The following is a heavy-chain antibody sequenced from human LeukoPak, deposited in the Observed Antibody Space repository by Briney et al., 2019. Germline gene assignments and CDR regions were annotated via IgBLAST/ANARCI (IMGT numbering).Heavy chain of an antibody. CDR2: INTNTGNP. CDR3: ARAPIWFGELLLNYMDV. Sequence: ASVKVSCKASGYTFISYAMNWVRQAPGQGLEWMGWINTNTGNPTYAQGFTGRFVFSLDTSVSTAYLQISSLKAEDTAVYYCARAPIWFGELLLNYMDVWGKGTTVTVSS. CDR1: GYTFISYA. J-gene: IGHJ6*03. D-gene: IGHD3-10*01. V-gene: IGHV7-4-1*02.